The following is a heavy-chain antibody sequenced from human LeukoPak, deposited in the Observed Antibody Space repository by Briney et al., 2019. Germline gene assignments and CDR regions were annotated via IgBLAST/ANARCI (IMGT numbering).Heavy chain of an antibody. D-gene: IGHD3-10*01. CDR1: GFTFSSYW. CDR3: ARAFGSGSYYTPPKYFQH. Sequence: GGSLRLSCAASGFTFSSYWMSWVRQAPGKGLEWVANIKQDGSEKYYVDSVKGRFTISRDNAKNSLYLQMNSLRAEDTAVYYCARAFGSGSYYTPPKYFQHWGQGTLVTVSS. CDR2: IKQDGSEK. V-gene: IGHV3-7*01. J-gene: IGHJ1*01.